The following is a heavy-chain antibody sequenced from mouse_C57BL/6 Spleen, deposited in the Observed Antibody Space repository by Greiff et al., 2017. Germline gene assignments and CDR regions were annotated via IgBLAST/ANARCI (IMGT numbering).Heavy chain of an antibody. J-gene: IGHJ3*01. CDR3: ARQGYPAWFAY. Sequence: VQLKQPGAELVRPGSSVKLSCKASGYTFTSYWMDWVKQRPGQGLEWIGNIYPSDSETHYNQKFKDKATLTVDKSSSTAYMQLSSLTSEDSAVYYCARQGYPAWFAYWGQGTLVTVSA. CDR1: GYTFTSYW. D-gene: IGHD3-2*02. V-gene: IGHV1-61*01. CDR2: IYPSDSET.